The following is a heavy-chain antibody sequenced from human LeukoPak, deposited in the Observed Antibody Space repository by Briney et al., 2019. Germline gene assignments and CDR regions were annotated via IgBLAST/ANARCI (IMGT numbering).Heavy chain of an antibody. V-gene: IGHV1-69*13. CDR1: GGTFSSDA. CDR2: IIPIFGTA. D-gene: IGHD1-14*01. Sequence: ASVKVSCKXSGGTFSSDAISWVRQAPRQGLEWMGRIIPIFGTANYAQKFQGRVTITADESTSTAYMELSSLRSEDTAVYYCARAGAEGEFDPWGQGTLVTVSS. CDR3: ARAGAEGEFDP. J-gene: IGHJ5*02.